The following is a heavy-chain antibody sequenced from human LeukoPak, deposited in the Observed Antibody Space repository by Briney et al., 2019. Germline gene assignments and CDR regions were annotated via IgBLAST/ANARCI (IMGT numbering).Heavy chain of an antibody. J-gene: IGHJ4*02. CDR3: ARAGGYDFWSGYYAYYFDY. Sequence: SETLSLTCTVSGGSISGYYWSWIRQPPGKGLEWIGYIYYSGSTNYNPSLKSRVTISVDTSKNQFSLKLSSVTAADTAVYYCARAGGYDFWSGYYAYYFDYWGQGTLVTVSS. V-gene: IGHV4-59*01. CDR2: IYYSGST. CDR1: GGSISGYY. D-gene: IGHD3-3*01.